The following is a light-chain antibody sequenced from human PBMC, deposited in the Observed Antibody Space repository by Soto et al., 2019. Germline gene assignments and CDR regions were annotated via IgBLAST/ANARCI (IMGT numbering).Light chain of an antibody. CDR3: QQYNNWTSIT. CDR1: QSARSN. V-gene: IGKV3-15*01. CDR2: GAS. J-gene: IGKJ5*01. Sequence: EILLTQSPATLSVSPGGRATLSCRASQSARSNLAWYQQKPGQAPRLLIYGASTRATGIPARFSGSGSGTQFTLTISSLQSEDFAVYYCQQYNNWTSITFGQGTRWRL.